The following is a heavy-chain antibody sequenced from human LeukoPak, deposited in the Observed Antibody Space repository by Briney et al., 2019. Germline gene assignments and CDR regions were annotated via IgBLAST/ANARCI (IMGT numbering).Heavy chain of an antibody. Sequence: SVKVSCKASGGTFSSYDISWVRQAPGQGLEWMGGIIPIFGTANYAQKFQGRVTITTDESTSTAYMELSSLRSEDTAVYYCARVYGSGSYYVAVNWFDPWGEGTLVTVSS. CDR3: ARVYGSGSYYVAVNWFDP. CDR2: IIPIFGTA. CDR1: GGTFSSYD. D-gene: IGHD3-10*01. J-gene: IGHJ5*02. V-gene: IGHV1-69*05.